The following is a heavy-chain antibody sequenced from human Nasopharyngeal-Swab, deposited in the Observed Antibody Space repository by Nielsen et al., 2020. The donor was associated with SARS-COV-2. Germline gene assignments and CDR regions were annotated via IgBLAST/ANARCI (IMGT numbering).Heavy chain of an antibody. V-gene: IGHV3-30*03. CDR2: ISYDGSNK. D-gene: IGHD6-13*01. CDR1: GFTFSSYG. CDR3: GASSRAFDI. J-gene: IGHJ3*02. Sequence: GGSLRLSCAASGFTFSSYGMHWARQAPGKGLEWVAVISYDGSNKYYADSVKGRFTISRDNSKNTLYLQMNSLRAEDTAVYYCGASSRAFDIWGQGTMVTVSS.